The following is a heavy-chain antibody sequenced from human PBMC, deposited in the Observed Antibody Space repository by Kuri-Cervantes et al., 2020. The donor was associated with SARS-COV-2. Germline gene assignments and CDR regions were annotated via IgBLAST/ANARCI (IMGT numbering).Heavy chain of an antibody. CDR2: IWYDGSNK. V-gene: IGHV3-33*01. CDR3: ARDGNYYDSTDHAIDS. J-gene: IGHJ4*02. CDR1: GFTFSSYG. Sequence: GESLKISCAASGFTFSSYGMHWVRQAPGKGLEWVAVIWYDGSNKYYADSVKGRFTIFRDNSKNTVYLQMDSLRGEDTATYYCARDGNYYDSTDHAIDSWGQGTLVTVSS. D-gene: IGHD3-22*01.